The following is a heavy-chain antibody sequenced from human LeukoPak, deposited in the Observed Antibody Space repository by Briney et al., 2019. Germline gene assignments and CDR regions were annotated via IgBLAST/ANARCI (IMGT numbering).Heavy chain of an antibody. V-gene: IGHV1-69*13. CDR3: ARASFPFLEWTTSIPFDV. CDR2: IIPIYPTT. D-gene: IGHD3-3*01. CDR1: GYTFSSYG. Sequence: ASVKVSCKASGYTFSSYGISWVRQAPGQRLEWMGGIIPIYPTTDYAQRFQGRVTISADESKGTVSLELSNLRSEDTAVYYCARASFPFLEWTTSIPFDVWGQGTVVIVSS. J-gene: IGHJ3*01.